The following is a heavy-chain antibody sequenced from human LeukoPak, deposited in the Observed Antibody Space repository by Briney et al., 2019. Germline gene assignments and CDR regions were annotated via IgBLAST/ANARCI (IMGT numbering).Heavy chain of an antibody. CDR3: ARDDRIAAAGGARDY. CDR1: GYTFTSYG. V-gene: IGHV1-18*01. Sequence: GASVKVSCKASGYTFTSYGISWVRQAPGQGLEWMGWISAYNGNTNYAQKLQGRVTMTTDTSTSTAYMELRSLRSDDTAVYYCARDDRIAAAGGARDYWGQGTLVTVSS. J-gene: IGHJ4*02. CDR2: ISAYNGNT. D-gene: IGHD6-13*01.